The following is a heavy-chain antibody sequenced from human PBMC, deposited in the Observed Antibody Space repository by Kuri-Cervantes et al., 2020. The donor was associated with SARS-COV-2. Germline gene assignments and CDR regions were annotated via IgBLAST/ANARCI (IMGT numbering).Heavy chain of an antibody. D-gene: IGHD4-23*01. J-gene: IGHJ4*02. CDR2: INHSGST. CDR1: GGSFSGYY. Sequence: SETLSLTCAVYGGSFSGYYWSWIRRPPGKGLEWIGEINHSGSTNYNPSLKSRVTISVDTSKNQFSLKLSSVTAADTAVYYCARVKSVVTPDIDYWGQGTLVTDSS. V-gene: IGHV4-34*01. CDR3: ARVKSVVTPDIDY.